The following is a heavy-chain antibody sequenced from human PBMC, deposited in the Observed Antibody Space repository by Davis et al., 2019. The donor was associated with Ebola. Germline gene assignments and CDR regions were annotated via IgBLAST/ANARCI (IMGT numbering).Heavy chain of an antibody. CDR2: IGGSGDRT. D-gene: IGHD6-6*01. J-gene: IGHJ3*01. CDR3: ARDRRASSSD. V-gene: IGHV3-23*01. CDR1: GLSPGSYE. Sequence: GESLKISCAASGLSPGSYEMKWVRQAPGKGLEWVSAIGGSGDRTYYADSVKGRFTISRDNSKNTLYLQMNSLRAEDTAVYYCARDRRASSSDWGQGTMVTVSS.